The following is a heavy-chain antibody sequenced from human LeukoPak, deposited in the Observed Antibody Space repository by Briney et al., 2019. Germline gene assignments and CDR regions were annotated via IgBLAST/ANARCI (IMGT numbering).Heavy chain of an antibody. V-gene: IGHV4-4*07. Sequence: SETLSLTCTVSGGSISSYYWSWIRQPAGKGLEWIGRIYTSGSTNYNPSLKSRVTMLVDTSENQFSLKLSSVTAADTAVYYCARDSQRGYCSSSSCLNWFDPWGQGTLVTVSA. J-gene: IGHJ5*02. D-gene: IGHD2-2*01. CDR1: GGSISSYY. CDR2: IYTSGST. CDR3: ARDSQRGYCSSSSCLNWFDP.